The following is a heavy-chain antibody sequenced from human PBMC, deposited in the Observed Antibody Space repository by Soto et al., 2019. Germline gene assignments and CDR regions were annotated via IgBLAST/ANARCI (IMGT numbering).Heavy chain of an antibody. CDR3: ARHHSCSGGSCSAPNWFDP. CDR1: GGSISSSSYY. J-gene: IGHJ5*02. V-gene: IGHV4-39*01. D-gene: IGHD2-15*01. CDR2: IYYSGST. Sequence: SETLSLTCTVSGGSISSSSYYWGWIRQPPGKGLEWIGSIYYSGSTYYNPSLKSRVTISVDTSKNQFSLKLSSVTAADTAVYYCARHHSCSGGSCSAPNWFDPWGQGTLVTVSS.